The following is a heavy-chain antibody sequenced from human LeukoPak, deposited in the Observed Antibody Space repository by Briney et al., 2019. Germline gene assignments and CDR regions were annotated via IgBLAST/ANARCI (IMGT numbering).Heavy chain of an antibody. CDR1: GGSISSGGYY. Sequence: SETLSLTCTVSGGSISSGGYYWSWIRQPPGEGLEWIGYIYHSGSTYYNPSLKSRVTISVDRSKNQFSLKLSSVTAADTAVYYCASRYDFWSGYDYWGQGTLVTVSS. V-gene: IGHV4-30-2*01. J-gene: IGHJ4*02. D-gene: IGHD3-3*01. CDR2: IYHSGST. CDR3: ASRYDFWSGYDY.